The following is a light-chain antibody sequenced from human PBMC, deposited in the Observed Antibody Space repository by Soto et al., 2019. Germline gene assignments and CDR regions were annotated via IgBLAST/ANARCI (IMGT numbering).Light chain of an antibody. CDR2: DVN. V-gene: IGLV2-14*01. CDR1: SSDVGGYNY. J-gene: IGLJ2*01. Sequence: QSALTQPASASGSPGQSIAISCTGTSSDVGGYNYVSWYQQHPGKAPKLMIYDVNNRPSGVSNRFSGSKSGNTASLTISGLQAGDEAHYYCSSYTASNTLVFGGGTKLTVL. CDR3: SSYTASNTLV.